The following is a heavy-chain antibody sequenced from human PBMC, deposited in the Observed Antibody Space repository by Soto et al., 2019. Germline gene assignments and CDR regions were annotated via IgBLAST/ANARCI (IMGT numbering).Heavy chain of an antibody. Sequence: KASETLSLTCTVSGGSISNGDYYWSWIRQPPGKGLEWIGYIYSSGTTYYNPSLKSRLTISVDTSKNQFSLKLSSVTAADTAVYYCARGQGYYYDSSASNWFDPWGQGTLVTVSS. CDR3: ARGQGYYYDSSASNWFDP. D-gene: IGHD3-22*01. V-gene: IGHV4-30-4*01. J-gene: IGHJ5*02. CDR1: GGSISNGDYY. CDR2: IYSSGTT.